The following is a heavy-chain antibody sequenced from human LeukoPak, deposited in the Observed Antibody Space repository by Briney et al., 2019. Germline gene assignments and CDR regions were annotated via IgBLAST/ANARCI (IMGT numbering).Heavy chain of an antibody. D-gene: IGHD5-24*01. CDR3: ARDPVEIATTEFDY. CDR2: MNPNSGNT. CDR1: GYTFINNW. J-gene: IGHJ4*02. Sequence: ASVKVSCKASGYTFINNWMHWVRQATGQGLEWMGWMNPNSGNTGYAQKFQGRVTMTRNTSINTAYMELSSLRSDDTAVYYCARDPVEIATTEFDYWGQGTLVTVSS. V-gene: IGHV1-8*02.